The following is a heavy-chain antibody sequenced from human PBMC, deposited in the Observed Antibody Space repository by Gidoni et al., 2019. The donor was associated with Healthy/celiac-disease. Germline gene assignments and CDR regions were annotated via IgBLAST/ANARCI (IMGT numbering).Heavy chain of an antibody. D-gene: IGHD2-2*02. CDR2: ISAYNGNT. Sequence: QVQLVQSGAEVKKPGASVKVSCKASGYTFTSYGISWVRQAPGQGLEWMGWISAYNGNTNYAQKLQGRVTMTTDTSTSTAYMELRSLRSDDTAVYYCARDMDIVVVPAAILGYYGMDVWGQGTTVTVSS. J-gene: IGHJ6*02. CDR3: ARDMDIVVVPAAILGYYGMDV. V-gene: IGHV1-18*04. CDR1: GYTFTSYG.